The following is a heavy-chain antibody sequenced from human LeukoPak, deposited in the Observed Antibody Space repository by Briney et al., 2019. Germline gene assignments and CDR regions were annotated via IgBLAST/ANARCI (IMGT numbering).Heavy chain of an antibody. D-gene: IGHD5-12*01. CDR1: GGSVSNYY. CDR2: IYYSGRT. J-gene: IGHJ2*01. CDR3: ARQASWLPYFDL. Sequence: PSETLSLTCTVSGGSVSNYYWSWIRQSPGKGLEWIAYIYYSGRTNYNPSLKSRVTISVDTAENQFSLKLSSVTAADTALYFCARQASWLPYFDLWGRGTLVNVSS. V-gene: IGHV4-59*08.